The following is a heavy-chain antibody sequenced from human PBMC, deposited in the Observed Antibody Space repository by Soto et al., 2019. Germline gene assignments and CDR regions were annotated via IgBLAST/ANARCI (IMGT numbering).Heavy chain of an antibody. V-gene: IGHV4-59*01. D-gene: IGHD3-22*01. CDR1: GGSIDNYY. CDR3: ARYSPPKKSYDSNPGWFDP. CDR2: VYYTGST. J-gene: IGHJ5*02. Sequence: SETLSLTCTVSGGSIDNYYWTWIRQPPGKGLEWIGYVYYTGSTSYNPSLKSRVTISLDTSMNQFSLTLNSVTAADTAMYFCARYSPPKKSYDSNPGWFDPWGQGTLVTVSS.